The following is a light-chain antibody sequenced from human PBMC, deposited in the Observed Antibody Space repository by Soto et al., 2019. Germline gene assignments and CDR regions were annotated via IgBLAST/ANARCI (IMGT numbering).Light chain of an antibody. Sequence: QSALTQPASVSGSPGQSIAISCTATTSDVGGFDSVSWYQQHPGTAPSVIIYEVSNRPSGVSYRFSGSKSANTASLTISGLQADDEADYYCSSYTTSNTWLFGGGTKLTVL. CDR1: TSDVGGFDS. CDR3: SSYTTSNTWL. J-gene: IGLJ3*02. V-gene: IGLV2-14*01. CDR2: EVS.